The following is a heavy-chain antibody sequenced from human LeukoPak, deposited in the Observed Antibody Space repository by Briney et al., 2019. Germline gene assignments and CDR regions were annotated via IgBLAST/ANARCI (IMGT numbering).Heavy chain of an antibody. CDR1: GFSVSNNY. D-gene: IGHD2-2*02. V-gene: IGHV3-66*01. CDR3: ARSAGHTFDP. CDR2: IYRSGTT. Sequence: GGSLRLSCAASGFSVSNNYMSWVRQAPGKGLDWVSVIYRSGTTYYADSVKGRFTTSRDNSKNTLYLQMNSLRAEDTAVYYCARSAGHTFDPWGQGTLVTVSS. J-gene: IGHJ5*02.